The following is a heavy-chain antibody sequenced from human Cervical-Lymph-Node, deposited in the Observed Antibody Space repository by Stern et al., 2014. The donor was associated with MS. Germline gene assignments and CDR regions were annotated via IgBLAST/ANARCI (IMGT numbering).Heavy chain of an antibody. CDR3: ARESHNPFDY. CDR1: GYTFTSYG. CDR2: INGYNGNT. Sequence: VHLVESGAEVKKPGASVKVSCKASGYTFTSYGISWVRQAPGQGLEWMGWINGYNGNTNYAQKFQGRVTMTTDTSTSTVDMELGSLRSDDTAVYYCARESHNPFDYWGQGTLVTVSS. J-gene: IGHJ4*02. V-gene: IGHV1-18*01.